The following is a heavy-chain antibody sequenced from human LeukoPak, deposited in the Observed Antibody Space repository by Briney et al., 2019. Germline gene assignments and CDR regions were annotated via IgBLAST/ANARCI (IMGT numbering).Heavy chain of an antibody. Sequence: TGGSLRLSCAASGFTFSGYWMSWLRQAPGKGLEWVANIKQDGTEKYYVDSVKGRFIISRDNAKNSLYLQMNSLRAEDTAVYYCARDGSGWSVYWGRGTLVTVSS. CDR1: GFTFSGYW. CDR3: ARDGSGWSVY. CDR2: IKQDGTEK. J-gene: IGHJ4*02. D-gene: IGHD6-19*01. V-gene: IGHV3-7*01.